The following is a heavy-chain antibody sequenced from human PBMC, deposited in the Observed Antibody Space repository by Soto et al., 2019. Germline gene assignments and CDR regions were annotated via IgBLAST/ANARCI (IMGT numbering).Heavy chain of an antibody. V-gene: IGHV3-23*01. CDR3: ARRVIGSSRAFDI. Sequence: LRLSCAASGFAFSSHPMSWVRQAPEKGLEWVAGISDGGDLTYNADSVRGRFTIPRDNSRNTLYLQMNSLRAEDTAVYYCARRVIGSSRAFDIWGQGTMVTVSS. D-gene: IGHD3-10*01. J-gene: IGHJ3*02. CDR2: ISDGGDLT. CDR1: GFAFSSHP.